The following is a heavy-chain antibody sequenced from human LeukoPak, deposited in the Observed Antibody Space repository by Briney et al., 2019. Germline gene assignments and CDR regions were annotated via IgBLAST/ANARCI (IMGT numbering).Heavy chain of an antibody. Sequence: SETLSLTCTVSGGSISSSSYYWGWIRQPPGKGLEWIGSIYYSGSTYYNPSLKSRVTISVDTSKNQFSLKLSSVTAADTAVYYCARGRPGARVFDYWGQGTLVTVSS. CDR3: ARGRPGARVFDY. V-gene: IGHV4-39*01. J-gene: IGHJ4*02. CDR2: IYYSGST. CDR1: GGSISSSSYY. D-gene: IGHD3-10*01.